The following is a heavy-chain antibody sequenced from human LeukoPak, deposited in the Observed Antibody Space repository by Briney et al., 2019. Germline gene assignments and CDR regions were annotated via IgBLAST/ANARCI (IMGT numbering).Heavy chain of an antibody. CDR3: ARRQRISRMTWGGF. CDR1: GASFSAFY. V-gene: IGHV4-34*01. CDR2: VDHRGNT. D-gene: IGHD2-21*01. J-gene: IGHJ4*02. Sequence: SETLSLTCAVSGASFSAFYWSWIRQLPGKGLEWIGEVDHRGNTYYNPSLRSRVTISVDTSKNHFSLRLTSVTAADTAMYYCARRQRISRMTWGGFWGQGTLVTVSS.